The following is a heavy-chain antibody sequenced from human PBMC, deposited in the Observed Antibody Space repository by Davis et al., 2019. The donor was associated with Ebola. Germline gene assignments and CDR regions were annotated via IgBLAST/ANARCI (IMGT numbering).Heavy chain of an antibody. CDR1: GFTFDDYA. CDR2: ISGSGGST. V-gene: IGHV3-23*01. Sequence: GGSLRLSCVASGFTFDDYAMHWVRQAPGKGLEWVSAISGSGGSTYYADSVKGRFTISRDNSKNTLYLQMNSLRAEDTAVYYCAKLYTLNFDYWGQGTLVTVSS. J-gene: IGHJ4*02. D-gene: IGHD2-2*02. CDR3: AKLYTLNFDY.